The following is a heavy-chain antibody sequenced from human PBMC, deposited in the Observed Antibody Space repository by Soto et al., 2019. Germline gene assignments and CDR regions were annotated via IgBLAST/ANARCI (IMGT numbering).Heavy chain of an antibody. CDR2: INPSGGST. Sequence: QVQLVQSGAEVKKPGASVKVSCKASGYTFTSYYMHWVRQAPGQGLEWMGIINPSGGSTSYAQKFKGRVTMNRDTSTSTVYMELSSLRSEDTAVYYCASRCGGDCYGLGYWGQGTLVTVSS. J-gene: IGHJ4*02. V-gene: IGHV1-46*01. CDR1: GYTFTSYY. D-gene: IGHD2-21*02. CDR3: ASRCGGDCYGLGY.